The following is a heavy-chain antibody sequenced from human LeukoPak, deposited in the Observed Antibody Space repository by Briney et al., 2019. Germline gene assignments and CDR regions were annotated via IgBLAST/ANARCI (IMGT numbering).Heavy chain of an antibody. V-gene: IGHV1-69*02. CDR3: ARGYCSSTSCYYGYYYMDV. CDR1: GGTFSSYT. Sequence: SVKVSCKASGGTFSSYTISWVRQAPGQGREWMGRIIPILGIANYAQKFQGRVTITPDKSTSTAYMELSSLRSEDTAVYYCARGYCSSTSCYYGYYYMDVWGKGTTVTVSS. J-gene: IGHJ6*03. CDR2: IIPILGIA. D-gene: IGHD2-2*01.